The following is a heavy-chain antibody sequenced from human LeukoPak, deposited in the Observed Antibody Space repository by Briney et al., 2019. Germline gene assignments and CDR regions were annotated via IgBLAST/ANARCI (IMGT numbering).Heavy chain of an antibody. CDR1: GFTFSSYA. D-gene: IGHD1-26*01. CDR2: ISYDGSNK. CDR3: AREYSGSYYVAAFDV. Sequence: PGGSLRLSCAASGFTFSSYAMHWVRQAPGKGLEWVAVISYDGSNKYYADSVKGRFIISRDNSKNTLYLQMNSLRAEDTAVYYCAREYSGSYYVAAFDVWGQGTLVTVSS. V-gene: IGHV3-30-3*01. J-gene: IGHJ3*01.